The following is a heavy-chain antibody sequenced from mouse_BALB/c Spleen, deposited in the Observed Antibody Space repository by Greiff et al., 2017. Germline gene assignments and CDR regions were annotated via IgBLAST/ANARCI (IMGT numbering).Heavy chain of an antibody. CDR3: ARDGDV. Sequence: EVKVVESGGGLVQPGGSLRLSCATSGFTFTDYYMSWVRQPPGKALEWLGFIRNKANGYTTEYSASVKGRFTISRENSQSILYLQMNTLRAEDSATYYCARDGDVWGAGTTVTVSS. CDR1: GFTFTDYY. J-gene: IGHJ1*01. CDR2: IRNKANGYTT. V-gene: IGHV7-3*02.